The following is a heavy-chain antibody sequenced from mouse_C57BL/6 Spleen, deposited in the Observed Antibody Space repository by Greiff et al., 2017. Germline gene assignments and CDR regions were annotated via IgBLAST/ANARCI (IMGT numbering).Heavy chain of an antibody. V-gene: IGHV1-69*01. J-gene: IGHJ3*01. CDR1: GYTFTSYW. Sequence: VQLQQPGAELVMPGASVKLSCKASGYTFTSYWMHWVKQRPGQGLEWIGEIDPSDSYTNYNQKFKGKSTLTVDKSSSTAYMQLSSLTSEDSAVDYWARSDGSSPAWFAYWGQGTLVTVSA. D-gene: IGHD1-1*01. CDR2: IDPSDSYT. CDR3: ARSDGSSPAWFAY.